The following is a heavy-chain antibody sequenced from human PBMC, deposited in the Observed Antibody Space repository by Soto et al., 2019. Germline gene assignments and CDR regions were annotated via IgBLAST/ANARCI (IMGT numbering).Heavy chain of an antibody. CDR2: ISWNSGSI. J-gene: IGHJ4*02. Sequence: EVDLVEPGGGLAQPGRSQRLSCVASGFTFDDHGMHWVRQIPGRGLEWVSGISWNSGSIGYAESVKGRFTIFRDNAKNSLYLEMNSLRQEDTALYYCVRDTSSGWHLKDHWGQGVQVSVSS. V-gene: IGHV3-9*01. CDR1: GFTFDDHG. D-gene: IGHD3-9*01. CDR3: VRDTSSGWHLKDH.